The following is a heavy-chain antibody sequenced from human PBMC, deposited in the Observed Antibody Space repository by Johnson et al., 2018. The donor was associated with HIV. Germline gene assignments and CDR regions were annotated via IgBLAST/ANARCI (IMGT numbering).Heavy chain of an antibody. CDR1: GFTFSSYG. CDR2: IRYDGSNK. CDR3: AQDLQYYYDSSGHDAFDI. D-gene: IGHD3-22*01. Sequence: QMLLVESGGGVVQPGGSLRLSCAASGFTFSSYGMHWVRQAPGKGLEWVAFIRYDGSNKYYADSVKGRFTISRDNSKNTLYLQMNSLRAEDTAVYYCAQDLQYYYDSSGHDAFDIWGQGTMVTVSS. J-gene: IGHJ3*02. V-gene: IGHV3-30*02.